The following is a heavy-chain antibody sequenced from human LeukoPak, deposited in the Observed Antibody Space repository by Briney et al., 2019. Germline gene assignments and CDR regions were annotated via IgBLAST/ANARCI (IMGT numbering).Heavy chain of an antibody. CDR3: AKPSGRHPNYDFDH. Sequence: GGSLRLSCAASGFTFSSYAMSWVRQAPGKGLEWVSAISDSGRETFYTDSVKGRFTISRDNSKNTLYLEMNSLRAEDTAVYYCAKPSGRHPNYDFDHWGQGTLVTVSS. J-gene: IGHJ4*02. V-gene: IGHV3-23*01. D-gene: IGHD1-26*01. CDR2: ISDSGRET. CDR1: GFTFSSYA.